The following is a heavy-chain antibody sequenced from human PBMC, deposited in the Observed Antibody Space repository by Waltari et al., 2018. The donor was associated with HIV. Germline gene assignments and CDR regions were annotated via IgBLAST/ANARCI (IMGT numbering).Heavy chain of an antibody. J-gene: IGHJ6*02. D-gene: IGHD6-13*01. CDR2: INPNSGGT. CDR1: GYTFTGYY. CDR3: ARDGGAAAGRNGMDV. V-gene: IGHV1-2*04. Sequence: QVQLVQSGAEVKKPGASVKVSCKASGYTFTGYYMHWVRQAPGQGLEWMGWINPNSGGTNYAQKFQGWVTMTRDTSISTAYMELSRLRSDDTAVYYCARDGGAAAGRNGMDVWGQGTTVTVSS.